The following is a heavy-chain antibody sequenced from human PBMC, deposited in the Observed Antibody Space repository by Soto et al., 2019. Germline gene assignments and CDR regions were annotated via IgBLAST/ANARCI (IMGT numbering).Heavy chain of an antibody. V-gene: IGHV4-59*12. D-gene: IGHD6-19*01. J-gene: IGHJ4*02. CDR3: ARMYSSGWYYFDY. CDR1: GGSISTYY. CDR2: IYYTGST. Sequence: SETLSLTCTVSGGSISTYYWSWIRQPPGKGLEWIGYIYYTGSTNYNPSLMSRVSIAVDTSKNHFSLKLTSVTAADTAVYYCARMYSSGWYYFDYWGQ.